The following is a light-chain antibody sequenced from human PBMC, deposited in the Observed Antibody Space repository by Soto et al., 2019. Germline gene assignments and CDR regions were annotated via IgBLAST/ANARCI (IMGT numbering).Light chain of an antibody. J-gene: IGLJ2*01. CDR1: SSDVGGYNY. Sequence: QSALTQPRSVSGSPGQSVTISCTGTSSDVGGYNYVSWYQQHPGKAPKLMIYDVSKRPSGVPDRFSGCKSGNTASLTISGLKAEDEADYYCCSYAGSYISVVFGGGTKLTVL. CDR3: CSYAGSYISVV. CDR2: DVS. V-gene: IGLV2-11*01.